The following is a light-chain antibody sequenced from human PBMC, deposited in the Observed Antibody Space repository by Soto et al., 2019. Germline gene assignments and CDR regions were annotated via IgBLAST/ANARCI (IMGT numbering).Light chain of an antibody. V-gene: IGLV1-51*02. CDR1: SSNIGNNY. J-gene: IGLJ2*01. Sequence: QSALTQPPSVSAAPGQKVTISCSGSSSNIGNNYVSWYQQLPGTAPKLLIYENNKRPSGIPDRFSGSKSGTSATLGITGLQTGDEVDYYRRTSNTRLIPGGVFGGG. CDR2: ENN. CDR3: RTSNTRLIPGGV.